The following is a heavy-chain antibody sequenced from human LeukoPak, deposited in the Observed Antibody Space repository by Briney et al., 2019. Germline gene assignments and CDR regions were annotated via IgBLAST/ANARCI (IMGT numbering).Heavy chain of an antibody. CDR1: GFTFNGSA. Sequence: GGSMRLSCANSGFTFNGSALRWVRQASGQGLEWVGRIRSKAHRYATAYAASVKGRFTVSRDDSKNMAYLQMNSLKTEDTAIYYCTRRHYGDYVVDNWGQGTLVTVSS. CDR2: IRSKAHRYAT. D-gene: IGHD4-17*01. J-gene: IGHJ4*02. V-gene: IGHV3-73*01. CDR3: TRRHYGDYVVDN.